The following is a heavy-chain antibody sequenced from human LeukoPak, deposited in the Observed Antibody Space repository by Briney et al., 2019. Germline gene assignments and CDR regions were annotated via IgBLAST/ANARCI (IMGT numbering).Heavy chain of an antibody. Sequence: GASVKVSCKVSGYTLTELSMHWVRQAPGKGLEWMGGFDPGDGETIYAQKFQGRVTMTEDTSTDTAYMELSSLRSEDTAVYYCASGGIFGELQGPLPPPHSIQNWFDPWGQGTLVTVSS. CDR3: ASGGIFGELQGPLPPPHSIQNWFDP. J-gene: IGHJ5*02. CDR2: FDPGDGET. CDR1: GYTLTELS. D-gene: IGHD3-3*01. V-gene: IGHV1-24*01.